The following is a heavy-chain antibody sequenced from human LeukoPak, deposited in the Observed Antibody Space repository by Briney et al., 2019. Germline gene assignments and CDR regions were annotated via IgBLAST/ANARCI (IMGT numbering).Heavy chain of an antibody. CDR2: FDPEDGET. Sequence: ASVKVSCKVSGYTLTELSMHWVRQAPGKGLEWMGGFDPEDGETIYAQKFQGRVTMTEDTSTDTAYMELSSLRSEDTAVYYCATPESRYSSGWYYFDYWGQGTLVTVSS. CDR3: ATPESRYSSGWYYFDY. D-gene: IGHD6-19*01. J-gene: IGHJ4*02. CDR1: GYTLTELS. V-gene: IGHV1-24*01.